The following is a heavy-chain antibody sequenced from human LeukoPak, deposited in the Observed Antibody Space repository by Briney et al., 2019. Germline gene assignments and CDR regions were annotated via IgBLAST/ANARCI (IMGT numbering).Heavy chain of an antibody. CDR1: GYTLTELS. CDR3: ATDSPSGYYYYYGMDV. V-gene: IGHV1-24*01. Sequence: ASVKVSCKVSGYTLTELSMHWVRRAPGKGLEWMGGFDPEDGETIYAQKFQGRVTMTEDTSTDTAYMELSSLRSEDTAVYYCATDSPSGYYYYYGMDVWGQGTTVTVSS. D-gene: IGHD1-26*01. J-gene: IGHJ6*02. CDR2: FDPEDGET.